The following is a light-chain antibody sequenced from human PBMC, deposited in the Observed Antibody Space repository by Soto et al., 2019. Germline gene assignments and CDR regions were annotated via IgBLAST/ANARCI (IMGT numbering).Light chain of an antibody. Sequence: DIVLTQSPGTLSLSPGERATLSCRASQSVSSSFLAWYQQKPGQAPRLLIYGASGRATGIPDRFSGSGSVTDFTLTISSLEPEDSAVYYCQQYASAPRTFDQGTKVEVK. J-gene: IGKJ1*01. CDR3: QQYASAPRT. V-gene: IGKV3-20*01. CDR1: QSVSSSF. CDR2: GAS.